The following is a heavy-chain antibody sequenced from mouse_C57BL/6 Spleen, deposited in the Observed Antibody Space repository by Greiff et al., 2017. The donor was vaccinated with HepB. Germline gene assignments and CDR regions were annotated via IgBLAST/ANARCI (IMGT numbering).Heavy chain of an antibody. J-gene: IGHJ2*01. CDR3: ARKDYYPDY. CDR1: GYTFTSYW. CDR2: IDPSDSYT. Sequence: QVQLQQPGAELVMPGASVKLSCKASGYTFTSYWMHWVKQRPGQGLEWIGEIDPSDSYTNYNQKFKGKSTLTVDKSSSTAYMQLSSLTSEDSAVYYCARKDYYPDYWGQGTTLTVSS. V-gene: IGHV1-69*01.